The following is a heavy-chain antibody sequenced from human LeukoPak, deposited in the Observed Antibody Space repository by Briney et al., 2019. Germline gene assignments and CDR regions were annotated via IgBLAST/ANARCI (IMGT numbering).Heavy chain of an antibody. V-gene: IGHV1-8*01. CDR1: GYSFTNYE. CDR3: AGGTFDWLVLASGIEGKYYYGLDV. CDR2: MHLSSGNT. J-gene: IGHJ6*02. Sequence: VASVKVSCKTSGYSFTNYEIDWMRQAPGQGLEWMGWMHLSSGNTGHAQNFQGRLTMTRDTSTSTVYMELTSLSPEDTAMYYCAGGTFDWLVLASGIEGKYYYGLDVWGQGTTVIVS. D-gene: IGHD3-9*01.